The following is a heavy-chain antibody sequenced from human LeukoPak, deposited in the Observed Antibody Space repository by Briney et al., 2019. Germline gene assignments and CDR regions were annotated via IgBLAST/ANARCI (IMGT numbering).Heavy chain of an antibody. Sequence: PGTSLRLSCTASGFTFSDYAMHWVRLTPGRGLEWVMLISYDGSDKYYADSVKGRFAISRDNSRNTLYLQMNSLRPEDTGLYWCARGRSSSNWLDSWGQGTLVTVSS. CDR3: ARGRSSSNWLDS. D-gene: IGHD6-19*01. V-gene: IGHV3-30*09. CDR2: ISYDGSDK. CDR1: GFTFSDYA. J-gene: IGHJ5*01.